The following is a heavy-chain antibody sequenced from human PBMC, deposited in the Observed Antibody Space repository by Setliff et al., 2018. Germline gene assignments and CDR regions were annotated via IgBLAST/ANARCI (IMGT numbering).Heavy chain of an antibody. CDR1: GGSFSGYY. V-gene: IGHV4-34*01. D-gene: IGHD2-21*01. J-gene: IGHJ3*02. CDR3: ARGLLADAFDI. CDR2: INHSGST. Sequence: NPSETLSLTCAVYGGSFSGYYWSWIRQPPGKGLEWIGEINHSGSTNYNPSLKSRVTMSVDTSKNQFSLKLSSVTAADTAVYYCARGLLADAFDIWGQGTMVTVSS.